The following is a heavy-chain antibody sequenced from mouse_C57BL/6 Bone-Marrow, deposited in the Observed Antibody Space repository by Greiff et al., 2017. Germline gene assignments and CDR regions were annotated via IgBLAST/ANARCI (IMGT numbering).Heavy chain of an antibody. CDR1: GYTFTSYW. CDR2: INPSSGYT. V-gene: IGHV1-7*01. Sequence: VQLQQSGAELAKPGASVKLSCKASGYTFTSYWMHWVKQRPGQGLEWIGYINPSSGYTKYNQKFKDKATLTVDKSSSTAYMQVGSLTYEDSAVYYCARSRWLLLWFAYWGQGTLVTVSA. CDR3: ARSRWLLLWFAY. J-gene: IGHJ3*01. D-gene: IGHD2-3*01.